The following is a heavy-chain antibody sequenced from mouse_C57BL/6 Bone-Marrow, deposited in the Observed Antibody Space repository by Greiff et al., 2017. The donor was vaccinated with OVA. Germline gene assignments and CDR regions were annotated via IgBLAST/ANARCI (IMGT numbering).Heavy chain of an antibody. Sequence: VKLLESGAELARPGASVKLSCKASGYTFTSYGISWVKQRTGQGLEWIGEIYPRSGNTYYNEKFKGKATLTADKSSSTAYMELRSLTSEDSAVYFCARITTVEATGFAYWGQGTLVTVSA. CDR3: ARITTVEATGFAY. D-gene: IGHD1-1*01. J-gene: IGHJ3*01. CDR2: IYPRSGNT. V-gene: IGHV1-81*01. CDR1: GYTFTSYG.